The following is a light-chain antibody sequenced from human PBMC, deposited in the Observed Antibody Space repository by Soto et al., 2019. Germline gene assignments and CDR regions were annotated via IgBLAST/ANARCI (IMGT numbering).Light chain of an antibody. CDR3: RSYDSSLSAWV. CDR1: SSNIGAGYD. CDR2: GNI. V-gene: IGLV1-40*01. Sequence: QSVLTQPPSVSGAPGQRVTMSCTGSSSNIGAGYDVHWFQHLPGTAPKLLIYGNINRLSGVPDRFSGSKSGTSASLAITGLQAEDEADYYCRSYDSSLSAWVFGGGTKVTVL. J-gene: IGLJ3*02.